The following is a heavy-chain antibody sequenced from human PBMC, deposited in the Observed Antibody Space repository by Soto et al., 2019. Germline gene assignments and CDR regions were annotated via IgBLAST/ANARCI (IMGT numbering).Heavy chain of an antibody. V-gene: IGHV3-9*01. J-gene: IGHJ6*02. CDR3: AKERRKSLFMYYSGLDV. D-gene: IGHD3-16*01. CDR2: ISWNSGMI. CDR1: GFTFDDYA. Sequence: EVQLVESGGGLVQPGRSLRLSCAASGFTFDDYAIHWVRQAPGKGLEWVSGISWNSGMIGYADSVKGRFTISRDNATNSLYLQMNSLRSEDTALYYCAKERRKSLFMYYSGLDVWGQGTTVTVSS.